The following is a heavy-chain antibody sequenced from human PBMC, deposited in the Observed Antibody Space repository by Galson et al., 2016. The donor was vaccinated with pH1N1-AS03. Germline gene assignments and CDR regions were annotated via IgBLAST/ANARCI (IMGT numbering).Heavy chain of an antibody. V-gene: IGHV1-69*05. Sequence: SVKVSCKASGGTFSTYAISWVRQAPGQGLEWMGGIIPIFGNSDYAQKFQGRVTISTDKSTTTAYMELSSLRSEDTAVYYCVRGDGGNNFDFWGQGTLVTVSS. CDR3: VRGDGGNNFDF. CDR1: GGTFSTYA. D-gene: IGHD4-23*01. CDR2: IIPIFGNS. J-gene: IGHJ4*02.